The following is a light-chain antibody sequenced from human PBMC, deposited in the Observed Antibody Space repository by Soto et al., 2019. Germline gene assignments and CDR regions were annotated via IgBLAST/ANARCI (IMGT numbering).Light chain of an antibody. CDR3: KSYAGSNTYV. Sequence: SVLTQPASVSGSPGQSITISCTGSSSDVGGHHYVSWYQQYPGKAPRLIIYEVVQRPSGVPDRFSGSKSGNTASLTVSGLQAADEADYFCKSYAGSNTYVFGSGTKVTVL. CDR2: EVV. V-gene: IGLV2-8*01. CDR1: SSDVGGHHY. J-gene: IGLJ1*01.